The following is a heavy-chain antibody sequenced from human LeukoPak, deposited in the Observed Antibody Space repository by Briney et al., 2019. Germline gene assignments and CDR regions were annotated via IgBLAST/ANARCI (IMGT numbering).Heavy chain of an antibody. V-gene: IGHV1-69*05. CDR2: IIPIFGTA. Sequence: SVKVSCKASGGTFSSYAISWVRQAPGQGLEWMGGIIPIFGTANYAQKFQGRVTITTDESTSTAYMELNSLRAEDTAVYYCAKDLLPQDFVDYWGQGTLVTVSS. CDR3: AKDLLPQDFVDY. D-gene: IGHD2-15*01. CDR1: GGTFSSYA. J-gene: IGHJ4*02.